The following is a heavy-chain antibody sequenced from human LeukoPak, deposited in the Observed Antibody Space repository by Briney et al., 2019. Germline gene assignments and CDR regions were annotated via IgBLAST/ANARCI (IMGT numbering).Heavy chain of an antibody. J-gene: IGHJ3*02. CDR1: GGSISSGGYS. V-gene: IGHV4-30-2*01. D-gene: IGHD3-22*01. CDR3: XXGYYDSSGYYTPLGAFDI. CDR2: IYHSGST. Sequence: SETLSLTCAVSGGSISSGGYSWSWIRQPPGKGLEWIGYIYHSGSTYYNPSLKSRVTISVDRSKNQFSLKLSSVTAADTAVYYXXXGYYDSSGYYTPLGAFDIWGQGTMVTVSS.